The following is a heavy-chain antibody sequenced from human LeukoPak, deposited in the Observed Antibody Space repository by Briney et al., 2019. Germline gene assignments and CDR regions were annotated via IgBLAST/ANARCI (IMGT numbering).Heavy chain of an antibody. J-gene: IGHJ3*02. D-gene: IGHD2-8*02. CDR3: ASLTGGYHDAFDI. CDR2: FDPEDGET. V-gene: IGHV1-24*01. Sequence: GASVKVSCKVSGYTLTELSMHWVRQAPGKGLEWMGGFDPEDGETIYAQKFQGRVTMTEDTSTGTAYMELSSLRSEDTAVYYCASLTGGYHDAFDIWGQGTMVTVSS. CDR1: GYTLTELS.